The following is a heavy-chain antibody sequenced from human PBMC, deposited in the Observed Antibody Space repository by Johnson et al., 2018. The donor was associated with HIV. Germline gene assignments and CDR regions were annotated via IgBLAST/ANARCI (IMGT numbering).Heavy chain of an antibody. CDR2: INWPGDST. D-gene: IGHD3-16*01. CDR3: ARERAGWGLLDAFDI. J-gene: IGHJ3*02. Sequence: VQLVESGGGVIRPGGSLRLSCAASGFTFDDYGMSWVRQAPGKGLEWVSGINWPGDSTGYADSVTCRFTISRDNAKNSLYLQINSLKAEDTALYYCARERAGWGLLDAFDIWGQGTMVTVSS. V-gene: IGHV3-20*04. CDR1: GFTFDDYG.